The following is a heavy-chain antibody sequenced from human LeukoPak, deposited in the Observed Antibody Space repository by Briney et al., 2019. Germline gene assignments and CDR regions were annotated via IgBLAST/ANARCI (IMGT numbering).Heavy chain of an antibody. CDR3: ATSHYYDFHYFDY. V-gene: IGHV3-48*04. CDR2: IGRGIT. CDR1: GFTFSSYS. D-gene: IGHD3-22*01. Sequence: GGSLRLSCAASGFTFSSYSMNWVRQAPGKGLEWVSHIGRGITYADSVKGRFTISRDNTKNSVYLQMNSLRAEDTAVYYCATSHYYDFHYFDYWGQGTLVTVSS. J-gene: IGHJ4*02.